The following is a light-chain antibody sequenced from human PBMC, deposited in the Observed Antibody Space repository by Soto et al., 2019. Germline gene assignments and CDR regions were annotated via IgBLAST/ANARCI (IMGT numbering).Light chain of an antibody. Sequence: QSVLTQPPSASGTPGQRVTIYCSGSYSNIGDNPVNWYQQIPRTAPKLLIYSNDQRPSGVPDRFSGSSSGTSASLAISGLQSEDEGEYYSSSSSSTTTLLFGGGTKVTVL. J-gene: IGLJ2*01. CDR2: SND. V-gene: IGLV1-44*01. CDR1: YSNIGDNP. CDR3: SSSSSTTTLL.